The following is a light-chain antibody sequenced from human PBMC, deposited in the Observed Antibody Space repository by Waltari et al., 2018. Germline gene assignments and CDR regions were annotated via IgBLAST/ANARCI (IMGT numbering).Light chain of an antibody. V-gene: IGKV3-11*01. CDR2: DAS. Sequence: VLTQSPATLSLSPGERATLSCRASHTVHNYLAWYQQKPGQPPRLLIYDASNRAPRIPARFSGSGSETDFTLTISSLEPEDFAVYYCQQRNTWPLTFGGGTTVEI. J-gene: IGKJ4*01. CDR3: QQRNTWPLT. CDR1: HTVHNY.